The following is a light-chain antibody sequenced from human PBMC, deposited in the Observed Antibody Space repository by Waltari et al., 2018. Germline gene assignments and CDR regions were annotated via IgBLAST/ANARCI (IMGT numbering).Light chain of an antibody. CDR1: SNNVGNQG. J-gene: IGLJ1*01. Sequence: QAGLTQPPSVSKGLRQTATLTCTGNSNNVGNQGAAWLQQRQGHPPKLLSDRDNARPSGISEGFSASRSGNTAPLTITGLQPEDEADYYCSAWDYNLNAYVFGTGTKVTVL. V-gene: IGLV10-54*04. CDR2: RDN. CDR3: SAWDYNLNAYV.